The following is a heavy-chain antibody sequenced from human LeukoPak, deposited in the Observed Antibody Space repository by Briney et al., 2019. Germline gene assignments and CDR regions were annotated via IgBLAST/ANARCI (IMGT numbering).Heavy chain of an antibody. CDR2: ISSNGGST. V-gene: IGHV3-64*01. Sequence: GGSLRLSCAASGFTFSSYAMHWVRQAPGKGLEYVSAISSNGGSTYYANSVKGRFTISRGNSKNTLYLQMGSLRAEDMAVYYCAREGYDFSAPAFDYWGQGSSVTVSS. D-gene: IGHD3/OR15-3a*01. CDR1: GFTFSSYA. J-gene: IGHJ4*02. CDR3: AREGYDFSAPAFDY.